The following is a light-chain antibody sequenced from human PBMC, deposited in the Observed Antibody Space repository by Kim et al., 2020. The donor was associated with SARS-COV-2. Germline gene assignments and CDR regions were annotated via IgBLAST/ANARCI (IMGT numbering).Light chain of an antibody. V-gene: IGKV2-30*01. Sequence: DVVMTQSPLSLPVIVGQPASISCKSSQILVYSDGNTYLSWFQQRPGQSPRRLIYRVFNRDSGVPNRFSGSGSGTDFTLKISRVEAEDVGVYYCMQTIQWPYTFGQGTKLEI. J-gene: IGKJ2*01. CDR1: QILVYSDGNTY. CDR3: MQTIQWPYT. CDR2: RVF.